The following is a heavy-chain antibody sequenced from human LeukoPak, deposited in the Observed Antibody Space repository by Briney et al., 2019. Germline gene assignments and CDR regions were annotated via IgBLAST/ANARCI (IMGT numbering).Heavy chain of an antibody. CDR2: KQDGSEK. D-gene: IGHD5-18*01. V-gene: IGHV3-7*04. Sequence: KQDGSEKYYVDSVKGRFTFSRDNAKNSLFLQMNSLRAEDTAVYYCARGVDTATTFDYWGQGTLVTV. CDR3: ARGVDTATTFDY. J-gene: IGHJ4*01.